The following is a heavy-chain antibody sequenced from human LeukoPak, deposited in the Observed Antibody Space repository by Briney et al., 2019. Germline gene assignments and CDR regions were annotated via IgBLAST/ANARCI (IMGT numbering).Heavy chain of an antibody. Sequence: GGSLRLSCAASGFTFSSYEMNWVRQAPGKGLEWVSYISSSGITMYYTDSVKGRFTISRDNAKNSLYLQMNSLRAEDTAVYYCARGPSGSYGVYFDYWGQGTLVTVSS. CDR2: ISSSGITM. CDR1: GFTFSSYE. CDR3: ARGPSGSYGVYFDY. V-gene: IGHV3-48*03. J-gene: IGHJ4*02. D-gene: IGHD1-26*01.